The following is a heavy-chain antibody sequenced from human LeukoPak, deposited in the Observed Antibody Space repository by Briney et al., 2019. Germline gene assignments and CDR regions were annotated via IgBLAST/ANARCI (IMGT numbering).Heavy chain of an antibody. CDR2: ISYDGSNK. CDR3: ARDSAGWAAFDI. D-gene: IGHD1-14*01. Sequence: GGSLRLSCAASGFTFSSYAMHWVRQAPGKGLEWVAVISYDGSNKYYADSVKGRFTISRDNSKNTLCLQMNSLRAEDTAVYYCARDSAGWAAFDIWGQGTMVTVSS. J-gene: IGHJ3*02. V-gene: IGHV3-30-3*01. CDR1: GFTFSSYA.